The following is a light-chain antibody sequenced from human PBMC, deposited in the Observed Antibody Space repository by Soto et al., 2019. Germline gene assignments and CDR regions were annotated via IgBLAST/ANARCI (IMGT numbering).Light chain of an antibody. Sequence: EIVMTQSPATLSVSPGERATLSCRASQSVSNNYLAWYQQKPGQAPRLLIYGASNRATGIPDRFSGSGSGTDFTLTISTLEPEDFAVYYCQQYNDWPAINFGKGTPLEI. J-gene: IGKJ5*01. CDR3: QQYNDWPAIN. V-gene: IGKV3-20*01. CDR2: GAS. CDR1: QSVSNNY.